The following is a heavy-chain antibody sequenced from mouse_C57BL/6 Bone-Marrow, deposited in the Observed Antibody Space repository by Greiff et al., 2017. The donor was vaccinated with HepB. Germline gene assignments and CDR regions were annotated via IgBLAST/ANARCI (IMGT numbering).Heavy chain of an antibody. D-gene: IGHD1-1*01. V-gene: IGHV1-64*01. J-gene: IGHJ2*01. Sequence: VQLQQPGAELVKPGASVKLSCKASGYTFTSYWMHWVKQRPGQGLEWIGMIHPNSGSTNYNEKFKSKATLTVDKSSSTAYMQLSSLTSEDSAVYYCARSPLTTVVAPGYWGQGTTLTVSS. CDR1: GYTFTSYW. CDR3: ARSPLTTVVAPGY. CDR2: IHPNSGST.